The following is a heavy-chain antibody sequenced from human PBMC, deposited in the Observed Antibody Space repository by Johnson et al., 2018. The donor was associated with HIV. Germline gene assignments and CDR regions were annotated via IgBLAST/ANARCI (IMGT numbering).Heavy chain of an antibody. CDR1: GFTVSSNY. V-gene: IGHV3-66*01. J-gene: IGHJ3*02. Sequence: VQLVESGGGLVQPGGSLRLSCAASGFTVSSNYMSWVRQAPGKGLEWVSVIYSGGSTYYADSVKGRFTISRDNAKNSLYLQMNSLRAEDTAVYYCARDRGSYYGDAFDIWGQGTMVTVSS. CDR2: IYSGGST. CDR3: ARDRGSYYGDAFDI. D-gene: IGHD1-26*01.